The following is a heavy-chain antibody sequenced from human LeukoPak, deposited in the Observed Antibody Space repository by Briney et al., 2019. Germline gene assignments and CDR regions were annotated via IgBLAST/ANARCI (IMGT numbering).Heavy chain of an antibody. CDR1: GYTFTSYG. CDR2: MNPNSGNT. V-gene: IGHV1-8*02. D-gene: IGHD2-2*01. J-gene: IGHJ4*02. CDR3: ARSVEYCSSTSCYDYFDY. Sequence: GASVKVSCKASGYTFTSYGINWVRQATGQGLEWMGWMNPNSGNTGYAQKFQGRVTMTRNTSISTAYMELSSLRSEDTAVYYCARSVEYCSSTSCYDYFDYWGQGTLVTVSS.